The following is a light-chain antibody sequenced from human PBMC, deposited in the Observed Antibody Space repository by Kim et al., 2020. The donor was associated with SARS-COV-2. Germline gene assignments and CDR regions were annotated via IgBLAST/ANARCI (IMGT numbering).Light chain of an antibody. J-gene: IGLJ2*01. CDR1: SSDVGPYDY. V-gene: IGLV2-14*03. CDR3: TSFTTSDTWI. Sequence: QPIPISSTGTSSDVGPYDYVSWYQQHPATVPKLIIYAVDKRPSGVSHRFSASKSGNTASLTISGLQPEDEAHYYCTSFTTSDTWIFGGGTQLTVL. CDR2: AVD.